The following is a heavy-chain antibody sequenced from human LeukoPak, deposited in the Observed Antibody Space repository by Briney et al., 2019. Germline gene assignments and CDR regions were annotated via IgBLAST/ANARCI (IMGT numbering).Heavy chain of an antibody. CDR1: GFTFSSYG. CDR2: ISYDGSNK. V-gene: IGHV3-30*03. Sequence: GRSLRLSCAASGFTFSSYGMHWVRQAPGKGLEWVAVISYDGSNKYYADSVKGRFTISRDNSKNTLYLQMNSLRAEDTAVYYCARDGYNFEGVDTAEYSQHWGQGTLVTVSS. CDR3: ARDGYNFEGVDTAEYSQH. D-gene: IGHD5-24*01. J-gene: IGHJ1*01.